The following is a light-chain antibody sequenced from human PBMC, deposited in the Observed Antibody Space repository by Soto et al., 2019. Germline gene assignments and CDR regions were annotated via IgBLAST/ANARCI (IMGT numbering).Light chain of an antibody. J-gene: IGLJ1*01. Sequence: QSVLTQPASVSGSPGQSITISCTGTSSDVGGYNYVSWYQQYPGKAPKLMIYDVSNRPSGVSNRFSGSKSGNTASLTISGLQVEDEADYYCSSYTNSNTLVFGSATKVTLL. CDR3: SSYTNSNTLV. V-gene: IGLV2-14*01. CDR2: DVS. CDR1: SSDVGGYNY.